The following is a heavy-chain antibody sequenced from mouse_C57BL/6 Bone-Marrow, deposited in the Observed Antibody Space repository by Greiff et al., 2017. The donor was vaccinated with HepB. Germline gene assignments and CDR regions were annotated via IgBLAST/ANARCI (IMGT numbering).Heavy chain of an antibody. V-gene: IGHV1-4*01. Sequence: VQLQESGAELARPGASVKMSCKASGYTFTSYTMHWVKQRPGQGLEWIGYINPSSGYTKYNQKFKDKATLTADKSSSTAYMQLSSLTSEDSAVYYCANLLWYPWFAYWGQVTLVTVSA. CDR1: GYTFTSYT. D-gene: IGHD2-1*01. J-gene: IGHJ3*01. CDR3: ANLLWYPWFAY. CDR2: INPSSGYT.